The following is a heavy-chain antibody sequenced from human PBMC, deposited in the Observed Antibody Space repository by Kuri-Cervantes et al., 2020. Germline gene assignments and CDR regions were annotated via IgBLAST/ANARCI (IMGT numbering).Heavy chain of an antibody. J-gene: IGHJ6*02. CDR2: IYTSGST. V-gene: IGHV4-4*07. CDR1: GGSISSYY. D-gene: IGHD1-1*01. Sequence: SETLSLTCTVSGGSISSYYWSWIRQPAGKGLEWIGRIYTSGSTYYNPSLKSRVTISVDTSKNQFSLKLSSVTAADTAVYYCARGRLSRTQLYYNYYYVDVWGQGTPVTVSS. CDR3: ARGRLSRTQLYYNYYYVDV.